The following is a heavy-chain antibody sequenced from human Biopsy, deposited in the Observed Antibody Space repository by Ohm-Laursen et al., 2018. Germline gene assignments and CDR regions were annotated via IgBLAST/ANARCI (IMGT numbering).Heavy chain of an antibody. CDR2: ISDSGST. J-gene: IGHJ4*02. CDR1: GGSISSSY. Sequence: SETLSLTCAVSGGSISSSYWTWIRQPPGKGPEWIGDISDSGSTNYKPSLKSRVIISVDTSKNQFSLNLSSVTAADTAVYYCARRGSGGRSFDHWGQGTLVTVSS. CDR3: ARRGSGGRSFDH. V-gene: IGHV4-59*08. D-gene: IGHD2-15*01.